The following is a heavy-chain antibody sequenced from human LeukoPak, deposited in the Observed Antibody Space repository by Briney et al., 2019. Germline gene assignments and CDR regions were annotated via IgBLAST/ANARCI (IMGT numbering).Heavy chain of an antibody. Sequence: GRSLRLSCAASGFTFSSYAMHWVRQAPGKGLEWVAVISYDGSNKYYADSVKGRFTISRDNSKNTLYLQMNSLRAEDTAVYYCARPRGRYSGYDQPRYFDYWGQGTLVTVSS. V-gene: IGHV3-30-3*01. J-gene: IGHJ4*02. D-gene: IGHD5-12*01. CDR2: ISYDGSNK. CDR3: ARPRGRYSGYDQPRYFDY. CDR1: GFTFSSYA.